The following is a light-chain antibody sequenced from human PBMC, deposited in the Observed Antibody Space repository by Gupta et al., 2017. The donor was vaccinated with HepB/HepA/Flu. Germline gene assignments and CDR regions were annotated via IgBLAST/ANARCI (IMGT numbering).Light chain of an antibody. CDR1: QNVLNNY. Sequence: EVVLTQSPGTLSLSPGERATLSCRASQNVLNNYLAWYQQKPGQAPKLLLYVASSRATGIPDRFSGSGSGTDFTLTIRRLNPEDSAVYYCQQYSNSPGTFGQGTKVEIK. CDR3: QQYSNSPGT. V-gene: IGKV3-20*01. J-gene: IGKJ1*01. CDR2: VAS.